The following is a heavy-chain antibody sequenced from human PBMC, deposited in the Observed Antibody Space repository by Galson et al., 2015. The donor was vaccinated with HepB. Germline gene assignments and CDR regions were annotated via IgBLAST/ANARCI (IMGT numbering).Heavy chain of an antibody. CDR2: IKQDRSKN. CDR3: ARERCYGGRIYFGF. CDR1: GSTFSKYC. J-gene: IGHJ4*01. Sequence: SVKLSCAASGSTFSKYCMTWVRQAPGKGLEWVAKIKQDRSKNYSVHTLKGRFTITRDNSKNTLYLLMNSLRAEDTAVYYCARERCYGGRIYFGFWGQGTMVTVSS. D-gene: IGHD3-16*01. V-gene: IGHV3-7*03.